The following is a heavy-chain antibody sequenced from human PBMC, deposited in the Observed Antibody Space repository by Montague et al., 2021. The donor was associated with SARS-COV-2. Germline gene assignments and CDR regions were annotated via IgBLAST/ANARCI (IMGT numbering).Heavy chain of an antibody. CDR1: GDSVSSTSAA. D-gene: IGHD2-2*01. Sequence: CAISGDSVSSTSAAWNWIRQSPSRGLEWLGRTYFTSKWSSKYALSVKSRLIISPGTSKNQFSLRLMSVTPDDTAVYYCARAYCSSISCYPIDYWSQGTLVTVSS. V-gene: IGHV6-1*01. CDR2: TYFTSKWSS. CDR3: ARAYCSSISCYPIDY. J-gene: IGHJ4*02.